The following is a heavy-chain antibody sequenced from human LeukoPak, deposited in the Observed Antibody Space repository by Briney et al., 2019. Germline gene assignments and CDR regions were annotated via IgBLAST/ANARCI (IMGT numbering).Heavy chain of an antibody. CDR2: INHSGST. D-gene: IGHD6-19*01. CDR1: GGSFSGYY. J-gene: IGHJ4*02. Sequence: SETLSLTCAVYGGSFSGYYWSWIRQPPGKGLEWIGEINHSGSTNYNPSLKSRVTISVDTSKNQFSLKLSSVTAADTAVYYCARARGGSSGWYEAGFDYWGQGTLVTVSS. V-gene: IGHV4-34*01. CDR3: ARARGGSSGWYEAGFDY.